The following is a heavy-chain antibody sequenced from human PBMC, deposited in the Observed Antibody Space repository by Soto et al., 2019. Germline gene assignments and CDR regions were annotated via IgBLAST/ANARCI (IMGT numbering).Heavy chain of an antibody. Sequence: GGSLRLSCAASGFTFSSYAMSWVRQAPGKGLEWVSAISGSGGSTYYADSVKGRFTISRDNSKNTLYLQMNSLRAEDTAVYYCAKDGPIVVVPAAIIGDYWGQGTLVTVSS. V-gene: IGHV3-23*01. J-gene: IGHJ4*02. D-gene: IGHD2-2*01. CDR2: ISGSGGST. CDR3: AKDGPIVVVPAAIIGDY. CDR1: GFTFSSYA.